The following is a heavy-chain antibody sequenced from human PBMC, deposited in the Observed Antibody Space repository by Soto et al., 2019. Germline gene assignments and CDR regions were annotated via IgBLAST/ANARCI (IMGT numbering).Heavy chain of an antibody. D-gene: IGHD3-10*01. CDR2: ISRSSNYI. V-gene: IGHV3-21*01. J-gene: IGHJ4*02. CDR3: ATEIKIGSSDY. Sequence: EVQLVESGGGLVKPGGSLRLSCAASGFTFSSYSMNWVRQAPGKGLEWVSCISRSSNYIYYADSVKGRFTISRDNAKSSLYLQMNSLRAEDTAVYYCATEIKIGSSDYWGQGTLVTVSS. CDR1: GFTFSSYS.